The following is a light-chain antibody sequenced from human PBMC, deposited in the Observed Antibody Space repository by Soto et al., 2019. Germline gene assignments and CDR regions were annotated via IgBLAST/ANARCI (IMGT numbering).Light chain of an antibody. CDR1: STDPATYDL. V-gene: IGLV2-23*02. J-gene: IGLJ2*01. CDR2: EVA. CDR3: CSRL. Sequence: QSVLTQPASVSGSPGQSITISCTGTSTDPATYDLVSWYLQHPGKAPQLIIYEVAKRPSGVSARFSGSQSGDTASLTISGLQAADEAYYYCCSRLFGGGTKLTVL.